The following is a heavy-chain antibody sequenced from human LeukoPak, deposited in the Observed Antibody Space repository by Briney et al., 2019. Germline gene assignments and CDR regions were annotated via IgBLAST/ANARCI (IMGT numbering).Heavy chain of an antibody. J-gene: IGHJ4*02. Sequence: PGGSLRLSCSASGFTFSGSAMHWVRQASGKGLERVGRIRSKANSYATAYAASVKGRFTISRDDSKNTAYLQMNSLKTEDTAVYYCTRLYGSSSWYYFDYWGQGTLVTVSS. CDR1: GFTFSGSA. CDR2: IRSKANSYAT. CDR3: TRLYGSSSWYYFDY. V-gene: IGHV3-73*01. D-gene: IGHD6-13*01.